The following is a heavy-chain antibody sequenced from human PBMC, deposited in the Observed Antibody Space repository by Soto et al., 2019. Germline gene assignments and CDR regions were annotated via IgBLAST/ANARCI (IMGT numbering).Heavy chain of an antibody. CDR3: ARGVTYYDYIWGSYRVRYGDAFDI. Sequence: EVQLVESGGGLVQPGGSLRLSCAASGFTFSSYAMHWVRQAPGKGLEYVSAISSNGGSTYYANSVKGRFTISRDNSKNTLYLQMGSLRAEDMAVYYCARGVTYYDYIWGSYRVRYGDAFDIWGQGTMATVSS. J-gene: IGHJ3*02. D-gene: IGHD3-16*02. V-gene: IGHV3-64*01. CDR2: ISSNGGST. CDR1: GFTFSSYA.